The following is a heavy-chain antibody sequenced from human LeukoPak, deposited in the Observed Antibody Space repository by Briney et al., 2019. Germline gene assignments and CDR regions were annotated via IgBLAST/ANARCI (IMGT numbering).Heavy chain of an antibody. CDR1: GGSITNRSYY. CDR2: VYNSGGS. Sequence: SETLSLTCTVSGGSITNRSYYWGWIRQPPGKGLEWIGSVYNSGGSYSNPSLRSRVTIFVDMSKNQFSLKLNSVTAADTAVYYCASSPLLKLPTIETPYFDFWGQGTLVSVSS. V-gene: IGHV4-39*01. CDR3: ASSPLLKLPTIETPYFDF. D-gene: IGHD1-26*01. J-gene: IGHJ4*02.